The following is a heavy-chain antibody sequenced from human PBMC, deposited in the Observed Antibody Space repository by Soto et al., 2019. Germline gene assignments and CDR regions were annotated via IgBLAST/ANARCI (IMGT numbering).Heavy chain of an antibody. CDR2: IYYSGST. CDR3: ARDGIAAASAQHRAKGDWYFDL. Sequence: QVQLQESGPGLVKPSQTLSLTCTVSGGSISSGGYYWSWIRQHPGKGLEWIGYIYYSGSTYYNPSLKSRVTISVDTSKNQFSLKLSSVTAADTAVYYCARDGIAAASAQHRAKGDWYFDLWGRGTLVTVSS. D-gene: IGHD6-13*01. J-gene: IGHJ2*01. V-gene: IGHV4-31*03. CDR1: GGSISSGGYY.